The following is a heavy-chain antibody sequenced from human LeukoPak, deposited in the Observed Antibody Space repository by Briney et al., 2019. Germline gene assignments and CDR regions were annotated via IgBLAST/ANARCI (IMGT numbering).Heavy chain of an antibody. CDR1: GYTFTSYA. V-gene: IGHV7-4-1*02. CDR2: INTNTGNP. J-gene: IGHJ3*02. CDR3: ARNEYYCTNGVCYFYAFDI. Sequence: ASVKVSCKASGYTFTSYAMNWVRQAPGQGLEWMGWINTNTGNPTYAQGFTGRFVFSLDTSVSTAYLQISSLKAEDTAVYYCARNEYYCTNGVCYFYAFDIWGQGTMVTVSS. D-gene: IGHD2-8*01.